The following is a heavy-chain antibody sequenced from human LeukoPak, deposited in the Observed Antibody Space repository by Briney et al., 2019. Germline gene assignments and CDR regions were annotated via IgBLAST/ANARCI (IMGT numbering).Heavy chain of an antibody. D-gene: IGHD3-22*01. J-gene: IGHJ4*02. CDR3: ARGDSSGYYEDY. V-gene: IGHV4-39*07. CDR2: IYYSGST. Sequence: PSETLSLTRTVSGGSISSSSYYWGWIRQPPGKGLEWIGSIYYSGSTYYNPSLKSRVTISVDTSKNQFSLKLSSVTAADTAVYYCARGDSSGYYEDYWGQGTLAPSPQ. CDR1: GGSISSSSYY.